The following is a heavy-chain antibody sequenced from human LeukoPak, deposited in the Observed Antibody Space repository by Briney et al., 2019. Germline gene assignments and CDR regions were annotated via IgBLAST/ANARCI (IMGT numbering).Heavy chain of an antibody. CDR3: ARLTYYGSGSAHPKYYFDY. Sequence: ASVKVSCKASGYTFTSYGISWVRQAPGQGPEWMGWISAYNGNTNYAQKLQGRVTMTTDTSTSTAYMELRSLRSDDTAVYYCARLTYYGSGSAHPKYYFDYWGQGTLVTVSS. V-gene: IGHV1-18*04. CDR2: ISAYNGNT. CDR1: GYTFTSYG. D-gene: IGHD3-10*01. J-gene: IGHJ4*02.